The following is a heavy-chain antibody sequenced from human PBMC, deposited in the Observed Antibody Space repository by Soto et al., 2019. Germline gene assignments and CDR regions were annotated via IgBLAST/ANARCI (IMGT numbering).Heavy chain of an antibody. CDR2: IRAYNGNT. D-gene: IGHD6-13*01. CDR1: GYTFTRYG. J-gene: IGHJ4*02. CDR3: ARDLAAGNCDY. Sequence: QVQLVQSGAEVKKPGPSVKVSCKPSGYTFTRYGFSWVQQAPGQGFEWMGGIRAYNGNTNYAQKLQGRVTMTTDTSTSTAYMELRSLRSDDTAVYYCARDLAAGNCDYWGQGTLVTVSS. V-gene: IGHV1-18*01.